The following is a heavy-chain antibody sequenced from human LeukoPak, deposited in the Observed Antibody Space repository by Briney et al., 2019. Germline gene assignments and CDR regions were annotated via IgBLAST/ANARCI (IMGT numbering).Heavy chain of an antibody. CDR3: ARDFGVVVVLYYFDY. CDR2: ISYDGSNK. V-gene: IGHV3-30-3*01. D-gene: IGHD2-15*01. J-gene: IGHJ4*02. CDR1: GFTFSSYA. Sequence: GGSLRLSCAASGFTFSSYAMHWVRQAPGKGLEWVAVISYDGSNKYYADSVKGRFTISRDNSKNTLYLQMNSLRAEDTAVYYCARDFGVVVVLYYFDYWGQGTLVTVSS.